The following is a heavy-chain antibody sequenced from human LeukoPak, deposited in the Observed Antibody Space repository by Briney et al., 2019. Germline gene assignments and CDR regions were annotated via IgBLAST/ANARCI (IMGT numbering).Heavy chain of an antibody. Sequence: LPGGSLRLSCAASGFTSGIYAVSWVRQAPGKGLEWVSAFSGGGDSYYADSVKGRFTISRDNSKKILYLQMNSLRAEDTAVYYCGEEVERHFDLKYWGQGTLVTVSS. CDR2: FSGGGDS. CDR3: GEEVERHFDLKY. J-gene: IGHJ4*02. V-gene: IGHV3-23*01. CDR1: GFTSGIYA.